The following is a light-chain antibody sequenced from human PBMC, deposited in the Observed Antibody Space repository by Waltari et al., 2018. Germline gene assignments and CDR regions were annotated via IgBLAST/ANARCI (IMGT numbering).Light chain of an antibody. CDR3: MQSIQLLWT. J-gene: IGKJ1*01. CDR2: EVF. CDR1: QSLLHSDGKTY. Sequence: DIVMTQTPLSLSVTPGQPASISCKSSQSLLHSDGKTYLYWYLQKPGQSPQLLIYEVFNRFSGVPDRFSGSGSGTDFTLKISRVEAEDVGVYYCMQSIQLLWTFGQGTKVEIK. V-gene: IGKV2D-29*02.